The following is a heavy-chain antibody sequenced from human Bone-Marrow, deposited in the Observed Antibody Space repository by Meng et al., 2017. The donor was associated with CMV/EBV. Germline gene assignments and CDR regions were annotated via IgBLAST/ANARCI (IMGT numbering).Heavy chain of an antibody. J-gene: IGHJ6*02. Sequence: SVKVSCKASGGTFSSYAISWVRQAPGQGLEWMGGIIPILGIANYAQKFQGRVTITADKSTSTAYMELSSLRSEDTAVYYCARDVYSYGSSVITMVRGVTIYYYYGMDVWGQGTTVTVSS. CDR2: IIPILGIA. V-gene: IGHV1-69*10. CDR1: GGTFSSYA. D-gene: IGHD3-10*01. CDR3: ARDVYSYGSSVITMVRGVTIYYYYGMDV.